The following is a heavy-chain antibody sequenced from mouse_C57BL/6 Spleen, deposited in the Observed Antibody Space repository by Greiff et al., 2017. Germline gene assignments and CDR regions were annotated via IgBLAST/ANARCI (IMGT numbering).Heavy chain of an antibody. CDR2: IHPNSGST. CDR3: ARGDDGHFDY. CDR1: GYTFTSYW. D-gene: IGHD2-3*01. Sequence: QVQLQQPGAELVKPGASVKLSCKASGYTFTSYWMHWVKQRPGQGLEWIGMIHPNSGSTNYNEKFKRKATLTVDKSSSTAYMQLSSLTSEDSAVYYCARGDDGHFDYWGQGTTLTVSS. V-gene: IGHV1-64*01. J-gene: IGHJ2*01.